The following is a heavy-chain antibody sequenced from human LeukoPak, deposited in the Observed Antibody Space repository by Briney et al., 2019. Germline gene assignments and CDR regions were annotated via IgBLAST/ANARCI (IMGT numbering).Heavy chain of an antibody. V-gene: IGHV3-23*01. J-gene: IGHJ5*02. CDR2: ISGGGASI. CDR3: AKCQPAAISWFDP. D-gene: IGHD2-2*02. Sequence: GGSLRLSCAASGFTFSRYAMSWVSQAPGKGLEWVSAISGGGASIYYADSVKGRFTISRDNSKNTLYLQMNSLRVEDTAVYYCAKCQPAAISWFDPWGQGTLVTVSS. CDR1: GFTFSRYA.